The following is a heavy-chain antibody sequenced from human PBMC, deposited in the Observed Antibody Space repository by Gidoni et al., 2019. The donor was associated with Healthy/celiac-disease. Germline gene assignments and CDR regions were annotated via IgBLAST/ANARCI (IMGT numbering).Heavy chain of an antibody. CDR2: INPSGGST. V-gene: IGHV1-46*01. Sequence: QVQLVQSGAEVKKPGAAVKVSCKASGYTFTSYYMHWVRQAPGQGLEWMGIINPSGGSTSYAQKFQGRVTMTRDTSTSTVYMALSSLRSEDTAVYYCARDGTNNWFDPWGQGTLVTVSS. CDR1: GYTFTSYY. D-gene: IGHD1-26*01. CDR3: ARDGTNNWFDP. J-gene: IGHJ5*02.